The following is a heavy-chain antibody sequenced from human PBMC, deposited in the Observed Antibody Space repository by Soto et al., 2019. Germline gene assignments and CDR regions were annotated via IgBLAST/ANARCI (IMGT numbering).Heavy chain of an antibody. CDR2: ISYDGSNK. D-gene: IGHD4-17*01. CDR1: GFTFSSYG. CDR3: AKDSTVTTFDYFDY. V-gene: IGHV3-30*18. J-gene: IGHJ4*02. Sequence: QVQRVESGGGVVQPVRSLRLSCAASGFTFSSYGMHWVRQAPGKGLEWVEVISYDGSNKYYADSVKGRFTSARDNSKNKLYRQMDRLRAEDKAVYYCAKDSTVTTFDYFDYWGQGTLVTVSS.